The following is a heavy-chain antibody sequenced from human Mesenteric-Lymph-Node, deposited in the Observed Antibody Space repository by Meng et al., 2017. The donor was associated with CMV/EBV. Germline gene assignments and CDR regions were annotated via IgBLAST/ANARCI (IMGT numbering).Heavy chain of an antibody. CDR1: GYSISRGFH. V-gene: IGHV4-38-2*02. Sequence: GSLRLSCNVSGYSISRGFHWGWIRQTPGKRLEWIGHIYHSGTTAYNPSLKSRISMSIDTSKNQFSLRMMSVTAADTAVYYCGRIPGGYWGQGTQVTVSS. CDR2: IYHSGTT. J-gene: IGHJ4*02. D-gene: IGHD1-14*01. CDR3: GRIPGGY.